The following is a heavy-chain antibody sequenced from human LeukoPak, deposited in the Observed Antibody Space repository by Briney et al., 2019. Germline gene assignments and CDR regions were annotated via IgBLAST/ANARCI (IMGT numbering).Heavy chain of an antibody. CDR1: GFNFSSYW. CDR2: IKSDGTST. D-gene: IGHD5-18*01. CDR3: ARGGWIQNFDC. V-gene: IGHV3-74*01. Sequence: PGGSLRLSCAASGFNFSSYWMHWVRQAPGKGLVWVSRIKSDGTSTSYADSVKGRFTISRDNSKNTLYLQMNSLRAEDTAVYFCARGGWIQNFDCWGQGTLVTVSS. J-gene: IGHJ4*02.